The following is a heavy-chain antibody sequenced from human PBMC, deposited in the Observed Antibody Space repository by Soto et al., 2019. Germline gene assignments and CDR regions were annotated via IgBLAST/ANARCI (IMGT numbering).Heavy chain of an antibody. V-gene: IGHV3-48*04. CDR3: ARDGYDSSGYYFDY. Sequence: GGSLRLSCAASGFTFSSYSMNWVRQAPGKGLEWVSYISSSSSTIYYADSVKGRFTISRDNAKNSLYLQMNSLRAEDTAVYYCARDGYDSSGYYFDYWGQGTLVTVSS. J-gene: IGHJ4*02. CDR2: ISSSSSTI. CDR1: GFTFSSYS. D-gene: IGHD3-22*01.